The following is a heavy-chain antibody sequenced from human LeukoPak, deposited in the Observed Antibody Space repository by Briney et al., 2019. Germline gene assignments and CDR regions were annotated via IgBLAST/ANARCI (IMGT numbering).Heavy chain of an antibody. CDR3: ARVGRFGITGTTAL. Sequence: SETLSLTCTVSGGSISSSSYYWGWIRQPPGKGLEWIGSIYYSGSTYYNPSLKSRVTISVDTSKNQFSLKLSSVTAADTAVYNCARVGRFGITGTTALWGQGTLVTASS. CDR1: GGSISSSSYY. CDR2: IYYSGST. J-gene: IGHJ4*02. V-gene: IGHV4-39*07. D-gene: IGHD1-20*01.